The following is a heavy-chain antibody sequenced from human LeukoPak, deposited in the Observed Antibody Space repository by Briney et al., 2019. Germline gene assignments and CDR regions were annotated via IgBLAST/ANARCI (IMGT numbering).Heavy chain of an antibody. J-gene: IGHJ3*02. CDR3: AKDKIPPLGFTMYDAFDI. Sequence: GGSLRLSCVSSGFSFSRSGMHWVRQAPGQGLEWVAVIWYDGTSSYYADSIKGRFTIARDNSKNTLYLQMNSLRAEDTAVYYCAKDKIPPLGFTMYDAFDIWGQGTMVTVSS. D-gene: IGHD3-10*02. CDR2: IWYDGTSS. V-gene: IGHV3-33*06. CDR1: GFSFSRSG.